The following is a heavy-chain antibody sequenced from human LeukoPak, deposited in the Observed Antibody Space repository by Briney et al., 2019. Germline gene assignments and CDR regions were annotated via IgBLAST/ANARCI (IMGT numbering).Heavy chain of an antibody. CDR2: INNYGSGT. V-gene: IGHV3-74*01. J-gene: IGHJ6*02. Sequence: GGSLRLSCAASGFTLSSYWMHWVRQAPGKGLVWISRINNYGSGTSHVDPVKGRFTISRDNAENTVYLQMNSLRAEDTAVYYCGRGNYYGMDVWGQGTTVTVSS. CDR3: GRGNYYGMDV. CDR1: GFTLSSYW.